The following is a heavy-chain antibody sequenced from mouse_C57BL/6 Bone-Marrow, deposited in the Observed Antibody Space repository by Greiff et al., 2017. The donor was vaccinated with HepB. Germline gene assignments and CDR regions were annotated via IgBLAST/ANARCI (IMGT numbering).Heavy chain of an antibody. D-gene: IGHD1-1*01. CDR3: TTYYGSSSYFDY. Sequence: EAQRVESGAELVRPGASVKLSCTASGFNIKDDYMHWVKQRPEQGLEWIGWIDPENGDTEYASKFQGKATITADTSSNTAYLQLSSLTSEDTAVYYCTTYYGSSSYFDYWGQGTTLTVSS. CDR1: GFNIKDDY. CDR2: IDPENGDT. J-gene: IGHJ2*01. V-gene: IGHV14-4*01.